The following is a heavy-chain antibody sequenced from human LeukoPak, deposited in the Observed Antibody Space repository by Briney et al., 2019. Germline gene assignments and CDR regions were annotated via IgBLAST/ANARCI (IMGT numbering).Heavy chain of an antibody. D-gene: IGHD1-26*01. CDR2: IYIDGIT. V-gene: IGHV4-39*02. J-gene: IGHJ6*02. CDR1: GGSIRTDGSD. CDR3: ARLFTRAWEYRYGMDV. Sequence: SETLSLTCTVSGGSIRTDGSDWAWIRQPPGKGLEWIGSIYIDGITHYNSSLQSRVTLSIDTSKNHFSLRLTSVTAADTAVFYCARLFTRAWEYRYGMDVWGQGTAVTVSS.